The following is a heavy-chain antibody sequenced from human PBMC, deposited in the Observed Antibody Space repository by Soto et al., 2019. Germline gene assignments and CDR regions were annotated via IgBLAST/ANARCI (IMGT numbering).Heavy chain of an antibody. V-gene: IGHV4-31*03. CDR3: ARGRANYYDSSGYCSYCFDF. CDR1: GGSISSGCYY. Sequence: SETLSLTCTVSGGSISSGCYYWSWIRQHPGKGLEWIGYIYYSGSTYYNPSLKSRVTISVYTAKNQFSLKLSSVTAADRSLYYCARGRANYYDSSGYCSYCFDFWGHGTLVTVSS. J-gene: IGHJ4*01. D-gene: IGHD3-22*01. CDR2: IYYSGST.